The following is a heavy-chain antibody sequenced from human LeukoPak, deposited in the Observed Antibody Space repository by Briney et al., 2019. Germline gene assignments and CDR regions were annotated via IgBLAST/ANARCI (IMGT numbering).Heavy chain of an antibody. CDR1: GGSFSGCY. V-gene: IGHV4-34*01. CDR3: ARGHGDFGY. CDR2: INHSGST. J-gene: IGHJ4*02. D-gene: IGHD4-17*01. Sequence: PSETLSLTCAVYGGSFSGCYWSWIRQPPGKGLEWIGEINHSGSTNYNPSLKSRVTISVDTSKNQFSLKLSSVTAADTAVYYCARGHGDFGYWGQGTLVTVSS.